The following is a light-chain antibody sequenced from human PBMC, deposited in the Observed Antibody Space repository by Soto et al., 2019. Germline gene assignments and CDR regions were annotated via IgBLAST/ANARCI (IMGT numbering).Light chain of an antibody. CDR3: QQYDSWRYT. V-gene: IGKV3-15*01. CDR1: QSIGSY. J-gene: IGKJ5*01. CDR2: DAS. Sequence: EIVLTQSPATLSLSPGERATLSCRASQSIGSYLAWYQEKPGQAPRLLIYDASIRAPGIPARFSGRGSGPAFTFTISSLQSEDFAVYYCQQYDSWRYTFGQGTRLEIK.